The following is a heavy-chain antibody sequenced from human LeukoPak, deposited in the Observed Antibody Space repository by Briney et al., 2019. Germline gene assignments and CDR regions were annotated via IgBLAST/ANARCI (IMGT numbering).Heavy chain of an antibody. D-gene: IGHD6-19*01. Sequence: LGESLKISCKGSGYSFTSYWIGWVRQMPGKGLEWMGIIYPGDSDTRYSPSFQGQVTISAVKSISTAYLQWSSLKASDTAMYYCARLDSAGYSSGWYGMDVWGQGTTVTVSS. CDR2: IYPGDSDT. CDR1: GYSFTSYW. J-gene: IGHJ6*02. V-gene: IGHV5-51*01. CDR3: ARLDSAGYSSGWYGMDV.